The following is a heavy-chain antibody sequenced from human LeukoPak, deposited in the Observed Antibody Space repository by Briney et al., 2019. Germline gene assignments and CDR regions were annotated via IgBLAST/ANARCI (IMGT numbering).Heavy chain of an antibody. CDR2: IWYDGSNK. Sequence: GGSLRLSCAASGFTFSSYGMHWVRQAPGKGLEWVAVIWYDGSNKHYADSVKGRFTISRDNSKNTLYLQMNSLRAEDAAVYYCARDTRRKWLVDDAFDIWGQGTMVTVSS. D-gene: IGHD6-19*01. V-gene: IGHV3-33*01. CDR1: GFTFSSYG. CDR3: ARDTRRKWLVDDAFDI. J-gene: IGHJ3*02.